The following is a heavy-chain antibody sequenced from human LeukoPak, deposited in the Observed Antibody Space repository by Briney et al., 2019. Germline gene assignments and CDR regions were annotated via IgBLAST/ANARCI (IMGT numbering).Heavy chain of an antibody. CDR2: IYYSGST. D-gene: IGHD3-22*01. CDR3: ARDSASTGYMNAFDI. V-gene: IGHV4-61*08. J-gene: IGHJ3*02. Sequence: SETLSLTCTVSGGSVTSSGYYWIWVRQPPGKGLEYIGYIYYSGSTNYNPSLKSRVTISVGTSKNQFSLKLRSVTAADTAVYYCARDSASTGYMNAFDIWGQGTMVTVSS. CDR1: GGSVTSSGYY.